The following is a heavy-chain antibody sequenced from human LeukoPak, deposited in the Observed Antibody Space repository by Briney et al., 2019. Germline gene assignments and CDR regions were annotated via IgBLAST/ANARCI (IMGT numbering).Heavy chain of an antibody. J-gene: IGHJ4*02. D-gene: IGHD5-18*01. CDR2: INHSGST. CDR1: GGSFSGYY. V-gene: IGHV4-34*01. CDR3: AGRGYSHGSNFDY. Sequence: KPSETLSLTCAVYGGSFSGYYWSWIRQPPGKGLEWIGEINHSGSTNYNPSLKSRVTISVDTSKNQFSLKLSSVTAADTAVYYCAGRGYSHGSNFDYWGQGTLVTVSS.